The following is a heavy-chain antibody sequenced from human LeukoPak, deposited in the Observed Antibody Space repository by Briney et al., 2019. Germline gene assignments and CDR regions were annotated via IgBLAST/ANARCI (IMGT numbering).Heavy chain of an antibody. J-gene: IGHJ5*02. CDR1: GFTFSSYG. Sequence: GGSLRLSCAASGFTFSSYGMQWVRQAPGKGLEWVAVISYDGSNKYYADSVKGRFTISRDNSKTTLYLQMNSLRAEDTAVYYCAKVAGATAGWFDPWGQGTLVTVSS. CDR2: ISYDGSNK. V-gene: IGHV3-30*18. CDR3: AKVAGATAGWFDP. D-gene: IGHD1-26*01.